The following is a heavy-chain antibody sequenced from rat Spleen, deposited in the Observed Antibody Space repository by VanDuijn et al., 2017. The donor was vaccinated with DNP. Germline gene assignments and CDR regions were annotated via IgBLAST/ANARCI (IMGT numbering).Heavy chain of an antibody. CDR1: GFSLTSYN. J-gene: IGHJ3*01. CDR3: GRDAIDY. Sequence: QVQLKESGPGLVQPSQTLSLTCTVSGFSLTSYNVHWVRQPTGKGLEWMGVIWTGGSTDYNSALKSRLSISRDTSKSQVFLKLSNLKTEDTATYYCGRDAIDYWGQGTLVTVSS. D-gene: IGHD1-2*01. V-gene: IGHV2-30*01. CDR2: IWTGGST.